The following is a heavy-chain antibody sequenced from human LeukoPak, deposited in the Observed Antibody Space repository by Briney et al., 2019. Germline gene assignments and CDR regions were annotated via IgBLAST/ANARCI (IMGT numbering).Heavy chain of an antibody. J-gene: IGHJ4*02. CDR2: IGSDGNKK. CDR3: TTGSDVVVTFYYFDY. V-gene: IGHV3-33*01. Sequence: GRSLRLSCAASGFTFSSYAMHWVRQAPGKGLEWVALIGSDGNKKYYADSVKGRFTISRDNSNNTLYLQMNSLKTEDTAVYYCTTGSDVVVTFYYFDYWGQGTLVTVSS. CDR1: GFTFSSYA. D-gene: IGHD3-22*01.